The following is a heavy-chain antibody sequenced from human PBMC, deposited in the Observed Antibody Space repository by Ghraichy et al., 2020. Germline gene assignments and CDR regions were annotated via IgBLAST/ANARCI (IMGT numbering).Heavy chain of an antibody. V-gene: IGHV4-4*07. CDR3: VTNQASGSWFDP. D-gene: IGHD1-26*01. CDR1: GASITGYY. CDR2: IYAHGST. Sequence: GSLRLSCSVSGASITGYYWSWIRQPAGKGLEWIGRIYAHGSTDYNPSLKGRVTMSIDTVNNEFSLRLTSLGAADTAVYYCVTNQASGSWFDPWGQGTLVTVSS. J-gene: IGHJ5*02.